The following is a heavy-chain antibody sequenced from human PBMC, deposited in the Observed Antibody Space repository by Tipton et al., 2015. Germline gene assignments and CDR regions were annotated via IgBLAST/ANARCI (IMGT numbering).Heavy chain of an antibody. J-gene: IGHJ4*02. CDR2: IYYSGST. CDR1: SGSISSGGYY. CDR3: ARFVAGTFDY. D-gene: IGHD6-19*01. Sequence: TLSLTCTVSSGSISSGGYYWSWIRQHPGKGLEWIGDIYYSGSTYYNPSLQSRVTISVDTSKNQFSLKLTSVTAADTAIYYCARFVAGTFDYWGLGTLVTVSS. V-gene: IGHV4-31*03.